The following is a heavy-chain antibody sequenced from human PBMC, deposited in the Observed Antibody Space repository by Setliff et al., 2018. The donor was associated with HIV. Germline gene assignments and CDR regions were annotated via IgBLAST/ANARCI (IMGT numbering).Heavy chain of an antibody. V-gene: IGHV1-69*05. CDR2: IIPIFGTT. CDR3: ARNAGSYYGLDY. CDR1: GGTFSSYA. J-gene: IGHJ4*02. D-gene: IGHD3-10*01. Sequence: ASVKVSCKASGGTFSSYAISWVRQAPGQGLEWMGGIIPIFGTTNYAQKFQGRVTMTTDTSTSTAYMELRSLRSDDTAVYYCARNAGSYYGLDYWGQGSRVTVSS.